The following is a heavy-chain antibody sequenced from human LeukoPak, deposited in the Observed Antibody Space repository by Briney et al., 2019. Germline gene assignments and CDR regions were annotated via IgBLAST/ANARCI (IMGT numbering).Heavy chain of an antibody. J-gene: IGHJ6*01. CDR1: EFTFSTYA. V-gene: IGHV3-23*01. D-gene: IGHD2-21*01. Sequence: GGSLRLSCAASEFTFSTYAMSWVRQAPGKGLEWVSAISGSGGSTFYADSVKGRFTISRDNSKNTLYLQMNSLRAEDTAVYYLAKDGWRLPYFGMDVWGPGAQVNVS. CDR2: ISGSGGST. CDR3: AKDGWRLPYFGMDV.